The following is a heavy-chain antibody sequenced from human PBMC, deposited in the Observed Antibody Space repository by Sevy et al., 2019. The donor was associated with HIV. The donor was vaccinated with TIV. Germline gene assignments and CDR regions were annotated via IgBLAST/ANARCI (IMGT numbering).Heavy chain of an antibody. V-gene: IGHV3-23*01. CDR2: FSFGCGRI. D-gene: IGHD2-8*01. Sequence: GGSLRLSCAASGFTFAKYSMSWVRQAPGKGLEWVSTFSFGCGRINYADSVQGRFTISRDESKNTLFLQMNSLRAEDTATYFCAREGCTQPHDYWGQGTLVTVSS. CDR1: GFTFAKYS. J-gene: IGHJ4*02. CDR3: AREGCTQPHDY.